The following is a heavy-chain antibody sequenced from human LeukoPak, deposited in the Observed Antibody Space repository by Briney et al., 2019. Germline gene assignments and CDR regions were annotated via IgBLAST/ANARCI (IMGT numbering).Heavy chain of an antibody. V-gene: IGHV2-5*02. Sequence: SGPTPVKPTQTLTLTCTFSGFSLNTDEVAVGWIRQPPGKALEWLAVIYWDDDKRYSPSLKSRLTITKGTSRDQVVLTMTNMDPVDTATYYCAHQASSGWYLDYWGQGTLVTVSS. CDR3: AHQASSGWYLDY. D-gene: IGHD6-19*01. CDR2: IYWDDDK. CDR1: GFSLNTDEVA. J-gene: IGHJ4*02.